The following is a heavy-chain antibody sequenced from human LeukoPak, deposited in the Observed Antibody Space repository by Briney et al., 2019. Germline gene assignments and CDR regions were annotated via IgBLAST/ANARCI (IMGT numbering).Heavy chain of an antibody. J-gene: IGHJ6*03. D-gene: IGHD6-13*01. CDR2: ISWNSGSI. Sequence: GGSLRLSCAASGFTFDDYAMHWVRQAPGKGLEWVSGISWNSGSIGYADSVKGRFTISRDNAKNSLYLQMNSLRAEDTAVYYCARDRVFYYYMDVWGKGTTVTVSS. CDR1: GFTFDDYA. CDR3: ARDRVFYYYMDV. V-gene: IGHV3-9*01.